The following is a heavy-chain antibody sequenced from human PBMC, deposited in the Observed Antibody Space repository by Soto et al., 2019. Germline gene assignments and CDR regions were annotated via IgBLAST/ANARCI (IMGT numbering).Heavy chain of an antibody. CDR2: IKHDGNEK. V-gene: IGHV3-7*01. CDR1: GCMFGTYW. Sequence: PGGSLRLSCAATGCMFGTYWMSWVRQAPGKGLEWVANIKHDGNEKYYADSVKGRFTVSRDNVKNFLHLQMSSLRGDDTGVYFCVRATLSWGHYYFRGLDVWGQGTTVTVSS. D-gene: IGHD3-22*01. CDR3: VRATLSWGHYYFRGLDV. J-gene: IGHJ6*02.